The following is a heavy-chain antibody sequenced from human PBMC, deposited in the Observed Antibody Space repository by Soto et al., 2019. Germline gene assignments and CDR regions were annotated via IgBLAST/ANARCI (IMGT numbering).Heavy chain of an antibody. CDR1: GGSISSGGYS. V-gene: IGHV4-30-2*01. D-gene: IGHD4-17*01. CDR2: IYHSGST. J-gene: IGHJ4*02. Sequence: PSETLSLTCTVSGGSISSGGYSWSWIRQPPGKGLEWIGYIYHSGSTYYNPSLKSRVTISVDRSKNQFSLKLSSVTAADTAVHYCARRYGDYFDFWGQGTLVTVSS. CDR3: ARRYGDYFDF.